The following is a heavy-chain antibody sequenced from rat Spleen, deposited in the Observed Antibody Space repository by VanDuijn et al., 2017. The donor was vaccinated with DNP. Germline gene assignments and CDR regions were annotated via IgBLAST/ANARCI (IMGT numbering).Heavy chain of an antibody. Sequence: EVQLQESGPGLVKPSQSLSLTCSVTGYSITRSYRWNWIRKFPGNKLEWMGYINSAGSTNYNPSLKSRFSITRDTSKNQFFLQLNSVTTEDTATYYCARWSRYFDYWGQGVMVTVSS. J-gene: IGHJ2*01. CDR1: GYSITRSYR. CDR2: INSAGST. V-gene: IGHV3-3*01. CDR3: ARWSRYFDY.